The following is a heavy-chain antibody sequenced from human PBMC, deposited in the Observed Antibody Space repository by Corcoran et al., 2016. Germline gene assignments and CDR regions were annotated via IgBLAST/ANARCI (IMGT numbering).Heavy chain of an antibody. CDR2: INHSGST. CDR3: ASQRVYSYGYPYYYYGIDV. Sequence: QVQLQQWGAGLLKPSETLSLTCAVYGGSFSGYYWSWIRQPPGKGLEWIGEINHSGSTNYNPSLKSRVTISVDTSKNQFSLKLSSVTAADTAVNYCASQRVYSYGYPYYYYGIDVWGQGTTFTVSS. V-gene: IGHV4-34*01. J-gene: IGHJ6*02. CDR1: GGSFSGYY. D-gene: IGHD5-18*01.